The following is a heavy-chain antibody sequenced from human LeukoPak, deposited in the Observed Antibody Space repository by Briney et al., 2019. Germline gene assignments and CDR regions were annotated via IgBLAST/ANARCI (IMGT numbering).Heavy chain of an antibody. V-gene: IGHV3-21*05. CDR3: ARVRPGYYCDY. CDR2: ISKNSDDI. CDR1: GFTFSIYS. Sequence: GGSLRLPYVASGFTFSIYSMNWVRQAPGKGLEWVSYISKNSDDIYNADSVRGRFTISRDNAKNSLYLQMNSLRAEDTAVYYCARVRPGYYCDYWGQGILVTVSS. J-gene: IGHJ4*02.